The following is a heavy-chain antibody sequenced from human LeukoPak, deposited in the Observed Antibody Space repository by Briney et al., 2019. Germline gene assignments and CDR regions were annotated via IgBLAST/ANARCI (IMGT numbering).Heavy chain of an antibody. J-gene: IGHJ4*02. V-gene: IGHV3-23*01. CDR1: GFTFSSYT. CDR2: FSGVVDKT. D-gene: IGHD1-26*01. Sequence: GGSLRLSCVASGFTFSSYTMTWVRQAPGKGLEWVSSFSGVVDKTHYADSVRGRFTVSRDNSKNTLYLQMNSLRAEDTAVYYCAIQWELQSGFDYWGQGTLVTVSS. CDR3: AIQWELQSGFDY.